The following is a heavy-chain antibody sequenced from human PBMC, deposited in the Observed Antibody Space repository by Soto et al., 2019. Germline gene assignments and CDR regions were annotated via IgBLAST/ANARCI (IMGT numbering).Heavy chain of an antibody. Sequence: SETLSLTCTVSGGSISSYYWSWIRQPPGKGLEWIGYIYYSGSTNYNPSLKSRVTISVDTSKNQFSLKLSSVTAADTAVYYCAMSDYDFWSGSRAFNWFDPWGQGTLVTVSS. V-gene: IGHV4-59*01. CDR2: IYYSGST. CDR3: AMSDYDFWSGSRAFNWFDP. J-gene: IGHJ5*02. CDR1: GGSISSYY. D-gene: IGHD3-3*01.